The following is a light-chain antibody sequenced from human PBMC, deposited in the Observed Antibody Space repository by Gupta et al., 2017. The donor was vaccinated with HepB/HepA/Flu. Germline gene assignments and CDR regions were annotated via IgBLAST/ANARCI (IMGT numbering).Light chain of an antibody. J-gene: IGKJ4*02. CDR1: RSLVYSDGASY. CDR2: KAS. CDR3: RKRKKWPST. V-gene: IGKV2-30*01. Sequence: DAVLTQSPLFLVVTPGQPASISCKSSRSLVYSDGASYLSWFHQRPGQSPRRLIYKASNRDSGVPGRFSGSGSGTDFTLKISRVEAEDVGVYYCRKRKKWPSTFGEGTKVEIK.